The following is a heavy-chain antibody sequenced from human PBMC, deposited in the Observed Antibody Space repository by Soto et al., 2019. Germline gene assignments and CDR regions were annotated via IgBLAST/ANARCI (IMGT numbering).Heavy chain of an antibody. CDR1: GFTFSTYN. CDR2: INGRGNYI. D-gene: IGHD1-26*01. CDR3: AREDGIVGATSAFDY. Sequence: EVQLVESGGGLVKPGGSLRLSCAASGFTFSTYNMNWVRQAPGKGLEWVSSINGRGNYIYYADSVKGRFTISRDNAEKSLYLQMNSLRAEDTAVYYCAREDGIVGATSAFDYWGQGTLVTVSS. V-gene: IGHV3-21*01. J-gene: IGHJ4*02.